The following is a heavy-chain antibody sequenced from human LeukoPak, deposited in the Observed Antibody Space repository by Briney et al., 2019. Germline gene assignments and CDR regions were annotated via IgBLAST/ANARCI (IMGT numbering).Heavy chain of an antibody. Sequence: PSETLSLTCAVYGGSFSGYYWSWIRQPPGKGLEWIGEINHSGSTNYNPSLKSRVTISVDTSKNQFSLKLSSVTAADTAVYYCARGQVRTTVTGAYYYYMDVWGKGTTVTVSS. CDR3: ARGQVRTTVTGAYYYYMDV. D-gene: IGHD4-17*01. CDR2: INHSGST. CDR1: GGSFSGYY. V-gene: IGHV4-34*01. J-gene: IGHJ6*03.